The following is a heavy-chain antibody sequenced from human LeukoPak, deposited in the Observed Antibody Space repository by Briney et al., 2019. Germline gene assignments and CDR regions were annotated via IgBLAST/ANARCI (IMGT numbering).Heavy chain of an antibody. J-gene: IGHJ4*02. V-gene: IGHV3-11*06. CDR2: ISSSSSYT. CDR1: GFTFSDYY. Sequence: GGSLRLSCAASGFTFSDYYMSWIRQAPGKGLEWVSYISSSSSYTNYADSVKGRFTISRDNAKNSLYLQMNSLRAEDTAVCYCARDRGYDILTGYYDYWGQGTLVTVSS. D-gene: IGHD3-9*01. CDR3: ARDRGYDILTGYYDY.